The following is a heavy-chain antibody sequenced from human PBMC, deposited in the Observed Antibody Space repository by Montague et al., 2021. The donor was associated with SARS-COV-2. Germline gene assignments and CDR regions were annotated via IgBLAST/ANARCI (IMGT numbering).Heavy chain of an antibody. CDR2: FYYSGGS. V-gene: IGHV4-61*03. D-gene: IGHD4-23*01. J-gene: IGHJ5*02. Sequence: SETLSLTCTVSGASISTGSDYWTWIRQRPGRGLEWIGNFYYSGGSTYXPSLKSRVTISADTSRNLFSLTLKSVTASDTAVYYCARDRGDIYGGNSAWFDPWGQGTLVTVSS. CDR3: ARDRGDIYGGNSAWFDP. CDR1: GASISTGSDY.